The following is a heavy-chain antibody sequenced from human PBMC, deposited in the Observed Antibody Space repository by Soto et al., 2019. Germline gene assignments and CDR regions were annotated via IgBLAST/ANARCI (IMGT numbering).Heavy chain of an antibody. D-gene: IGHD3-10*01. J-gene: IGHJ6*04. V-gene: IGHV3-11*01. CDR3: ARVRFGEWGYAMDV. CDR2: ISSSGSSI. CDR1: GLTFSDCY. Sequence: QVQLVESGGGLVKPGGSLRLSCAASGLTFSDCYMNWIRQAPGKGLEWVSYISSSGSSINYAGSVKGRFTISRDNAKNSLYMQMNSLRAKDTAMYYCARVRFGEWGYAMDVWGKGTTVTVSS.